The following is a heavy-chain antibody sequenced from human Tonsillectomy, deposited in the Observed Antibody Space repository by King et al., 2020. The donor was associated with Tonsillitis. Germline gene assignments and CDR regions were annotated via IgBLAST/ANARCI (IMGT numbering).Heavy chain of an antibody. V-gene: IGHV4-38-2*02. CDR3: ARGAMVRGGILG. Sequence: QLQESGPGLVKPSETLSLTCTVSGYSISSGYYWGWIRQPPGKGLEWIGSIYHSGSTYYNPSLKSRVTIPVDTTKNQFSLTLSSVPAADTAVYYCARGAMVRGGILGWGQGTLVTVSS. CDR2: IYHSGST. J-gene: IGHJ4*02. CDR1: GYSISSGYY. D-gene: IGHD3-10*01.